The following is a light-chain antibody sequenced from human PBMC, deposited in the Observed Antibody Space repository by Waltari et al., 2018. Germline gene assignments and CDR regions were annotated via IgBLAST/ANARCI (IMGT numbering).Light chain of an antibody. CDR3: HQIYSTRGDT. Sequence: DIQLTQSPSSLSASVGDRVTITCRASESISSYLSWYQQQPGEAPKLLIYTASSLEGGVPSRFSGSGSGTDYTLTISNLQPEDFATYYCHQIYSTRGDTFGQGTKLEIK. CDR1: ESISSY. V-gene: IGKV1-39*01. CDR2: TAS. J-gene: IGKJ2*01.